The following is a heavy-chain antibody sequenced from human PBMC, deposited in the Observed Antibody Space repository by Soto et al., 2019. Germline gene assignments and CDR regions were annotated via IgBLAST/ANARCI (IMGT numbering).Heavy chain of an antibody. CDR2: IIPIFGTA. Sequence: QVQLVQSGAEVKKPGSSVKVSCKASGGTFSSYAISWVRQAPGQGLEWMGGIIPIFGTANYAQKFQGRVTNTADESTSTAYMELSSLRSEDTAVYYCAGPPELTRIYYYYGMDVWGQGTTVTVSS. V-gene: IGHV1-69*12. CDR3: AGPPELTRIYYYYGMDV. CDR1: GGTFSSYA. D-gene: IGHD1-7*01. J-gene: IGHJ6*02.